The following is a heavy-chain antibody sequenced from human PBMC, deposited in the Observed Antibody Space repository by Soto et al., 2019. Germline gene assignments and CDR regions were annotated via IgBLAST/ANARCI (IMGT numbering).Heavy chain of an antibody. D-gene: IGHD5-18*01. V-gene: IGHV5-51*01. J-gene: IGHJ4*02. CDR3: AEQNSRSFDV. CDR1: GNQLYGAW. CDR2: IKPGGSDL. Sequence: GEFLRSRLTSPGNQLYGAWNGLVRQRPGKGMVWMGIIKPGGSDLSHCTSFRGQVTISAASALNTAFLQWNSLKSSETGMYYCAEQNSRSFDVWGQGPLVTVSS.